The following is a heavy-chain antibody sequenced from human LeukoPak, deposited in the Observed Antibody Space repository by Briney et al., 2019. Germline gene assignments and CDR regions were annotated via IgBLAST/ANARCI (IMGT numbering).Heavy chain of an antibody. J-gene: IGHJ4*02. CDR2: ISSSSSYI. D-gene: IGHD3-22*01. CDR3: ARQKYTYYYDSSGYYYDY. CDR1: GYTFSSYS. Sequence: GGSLRLSCAAYGYTFSSYSMNWVRQAPGKGLEWVSSISSSSSYIYYADSVKGRFTICRVNAKNSLYLQMNSLRAEDTAVYYCARQKYTYYYDSSGYYYDYWGQGTLVTVSS. V-gene: IGHV3-21*01.